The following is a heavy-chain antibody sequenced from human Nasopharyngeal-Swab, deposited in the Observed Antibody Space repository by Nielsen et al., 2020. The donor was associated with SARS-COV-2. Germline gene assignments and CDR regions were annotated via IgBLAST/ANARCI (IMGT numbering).Heavy chain of an antibody. J-gene: IGHJ6*03. Sequence: GESLKISCAASGFTFSDYYMSWIRQAPGKGLEWVSNISSSSSYTNYVDSVKGRFTISRDNAKNSLYLQMNSLRAEDTAVYYCARDSGITMVRGVINGYYYYYMDVWGKGTTVTVSS. D-gene: IGHD3-10*01. CDR3: ARDSGITMVRGVINGYYYYYMDV. CDR1: GFTFSDYY. CDR2: ISSSSSYT. V-gene: IGHV3-11*06.